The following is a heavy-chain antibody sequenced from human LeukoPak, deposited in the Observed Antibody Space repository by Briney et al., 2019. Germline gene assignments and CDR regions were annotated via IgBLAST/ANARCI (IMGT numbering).Heavy chain of an antibody. D-gene: IGHD3-10*01. CDR2: IYPDDSDT. V-gene: IGHV5-51*01. CDR3: ARLNDYGSGSLLGY. J-gene: IGHJ4*02. Sequence: GESLKISCKGSGYTFTNYWIAWVRQMPGKGLEGMGIIYPDDSDTRYSPSFQGQVIISAGKTIRTAYQQWSSLKASDTAMYYCARLNDYGSGSLLGYWGQGTLVTVSS. CDR1: GYTFTNYW.